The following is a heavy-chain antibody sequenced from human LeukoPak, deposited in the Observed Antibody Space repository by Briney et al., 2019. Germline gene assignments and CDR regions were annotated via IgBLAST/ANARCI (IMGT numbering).Heavy chain of an antibody. CDR1: GGSISSGGYY. D-gene: IGHD6-13*01. V-gene: IGHV4-30-2*01. CDR2: IYHSGST. Sequence: PSETLSLTCTVSGGSISSGGYYWSWIRQPPGKGLEWIGYIYHSGSTYYNPSLKSRVTISVDRSKNQFSLKLSSVTAADTAVYYCARDRGRQQLVPWFDPWGQGTLVTVSS. J-gene: IGHJ5*02. CDR3: ARDRGRQQLVPWFDP.